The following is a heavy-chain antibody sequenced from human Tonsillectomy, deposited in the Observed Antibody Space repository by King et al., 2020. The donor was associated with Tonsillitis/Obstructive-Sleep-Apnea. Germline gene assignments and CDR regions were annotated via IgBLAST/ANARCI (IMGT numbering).Heavy chain of an antibody. CDR3: ARQEHLVGATDY. CDR1: GYSFTSYW. J-gene: IGHJ4*02. V-gene: IGHV5-51*01. D-gene: IGHD1-26*01. Sequence: VQLVESGAEVKKPGESLKISCKGSGYSFTSYWIGWVRQMPGKGLEWMGIMYPGDSDTRYRPSFQGQATISAGKSSSTAYLQGSSLKASDTAMYYFARQEHLVGATDYSGQGALFTVSS. CDR2: MYPGDSDT.